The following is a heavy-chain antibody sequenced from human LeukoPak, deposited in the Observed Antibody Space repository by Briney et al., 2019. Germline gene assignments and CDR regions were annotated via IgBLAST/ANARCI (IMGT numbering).Heavy chain of an antibody. Sequence: GGSLRLSCAASGFTFSSYWMSWVRQAPGKGLEWVANIKEDGSEKYYVDSAVGRFAISRDNGKSSLYLQMNSLRVEDTAVYYYARDKIVGAITGSNFDCWGQGTLVTVSS. CDR1: GFTFSSYW. V-gene: IGHV3-7*01. J-gene: IGHJ4*02. CDR2: IKEDGSEK. CDR3: ARDKIVGAITGSNFDC. D-gene: IGHD1-26*01.